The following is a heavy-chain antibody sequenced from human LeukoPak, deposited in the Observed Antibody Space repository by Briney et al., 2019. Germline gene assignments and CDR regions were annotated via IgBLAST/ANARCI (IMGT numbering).Heavy chain of an antibody. J-gene: IGHJ3*02. CDR1: GFTFSSYR. D-gene: IGHD6-19*01. CDR3: ASQGGWAIDAFDI. Sequence: QPGGSLRLSCAASGFTFSSYRMNWVRQAPGKGLEWVSYISSSSSTIYYADSVKGRFTISRDNAKNSLYLQMNSLRAEDTAVYYCASQGGWAIDAFDIWGQGTMVTVSS. CDR2: ISSSSSTI. V-gene: IGHV3-48*04.